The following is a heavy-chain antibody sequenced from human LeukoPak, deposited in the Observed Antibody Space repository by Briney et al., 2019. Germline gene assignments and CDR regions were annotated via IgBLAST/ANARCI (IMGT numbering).Heavy chain of an antibody. D-gene: IGHD2-2*02. CDR2: INPSSGST. Sequence: ASVKVSCKASGYTFTIYSMHWVRQAPRQGLEWMGAINPSSGSTSYAQKFQGRVTVTRDTSTSTVYLELRSLRSEDTAVYYCARGDIVVLPAGIPHNWFDPWGQGTLVTVSS. J-gene: IGHJ5*02. CDR1: GYTFTIYS. CDR3: ARGDIVVLPAGIPHNWFDP. V-gene: IGHV1-46*01.